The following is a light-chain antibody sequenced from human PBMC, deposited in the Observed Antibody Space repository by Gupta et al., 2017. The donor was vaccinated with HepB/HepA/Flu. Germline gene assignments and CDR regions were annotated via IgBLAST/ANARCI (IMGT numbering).Light chain of an antibody. V-gene: IGLV3-21*03. CDR3: QVWGSSGDLPEV. J-gene: IGLJ1*01. Sequence: SFVLPQPPSVSVAPGKTATTTCWGKNIGTQLVHWYQQRPGQDPVVVVDDDSARPPGVPERFSGSNSGNTATLTISGVEAGDEADYYCQVWGSSGDLPEVFGTGTKVTVV. CDR2: DDS. CDR1: NIGTQL.